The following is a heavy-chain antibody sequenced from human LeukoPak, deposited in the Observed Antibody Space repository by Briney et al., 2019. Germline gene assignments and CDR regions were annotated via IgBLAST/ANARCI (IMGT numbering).Heavy chain of an antibody. CDR1: GFTFSSYA. V-gene: IGHV3-23*01. CDR2: ISGSGGST. CDR3: AKGGGGWYRLDY. D-gene: IGHD6-19*01. J-gene: IGHJ4*02. Sequence: SGGSLRLSCAASGFTFSSYAMSWVRQAPGKGLEWVSAISGSGGSTYYADSVKGRFTISKDNSKNTPYLQMNSLRAEDTAVYYCAKGGGGWYRLDYWGQGTLVTVSS.